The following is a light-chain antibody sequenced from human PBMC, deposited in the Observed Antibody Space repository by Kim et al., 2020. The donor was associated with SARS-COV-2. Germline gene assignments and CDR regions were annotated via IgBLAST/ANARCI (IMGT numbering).Light chain of an antibody. CDR3: QQYESSPQT. J-gene: IGKJ1*01. V-gene: IGKV3-20*01. CDR2: GAS. Sequence: SPGERAPLTCRASQSISSNSLAWYQQKPGQAPRLLIYGASSRATGIPDRFSGSGSGTDFTLTISRLEPEDSAMYYCQQYESSPQTFGQGTKVDIK. CDR1: QSISSNS.